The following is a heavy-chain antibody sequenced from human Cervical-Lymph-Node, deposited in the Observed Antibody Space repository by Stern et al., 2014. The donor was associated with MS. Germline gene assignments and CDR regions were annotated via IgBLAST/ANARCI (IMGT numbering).Heavy chain of an antibody. CDR2: ITPVFGTT. CDR3: ARGGGLVGYFDY. CDR1: GDTFSSYA. J-gene: IGHJ4*02. V-gene: IGHV1-69*06. D-gene: IGHD1-26*01. Sequence: QVQLVQSGAEVKKPGSSVKVSCKASGDTFSSYAINWVRQVPGQGLEWMGGITPVFGTTNYAQKFQGRVTITADKSTNTAYTELMTLRSEDTAVYYCARGGGLVGYFDYWGQGTLVSVSS.